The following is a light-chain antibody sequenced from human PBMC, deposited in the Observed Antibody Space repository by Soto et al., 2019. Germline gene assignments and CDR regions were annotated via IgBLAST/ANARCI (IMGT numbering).Light chain of an antibody. J-gene: IGKJ1*01. CDR3: QKYNSAPRA. CDR1: LGISNF. CDR2: DAS. V-gene: IGKV1-27*01. Sequence: DIQMTQSPSSLSASVGDRVTITCRASLGISNFLAWYQQKPGKVPKLLIYDASTLQSGVPARFSGSGSGTDFTLTISSLQPEDVATYYCQKYNSAPRAFGQGTKVEIK.